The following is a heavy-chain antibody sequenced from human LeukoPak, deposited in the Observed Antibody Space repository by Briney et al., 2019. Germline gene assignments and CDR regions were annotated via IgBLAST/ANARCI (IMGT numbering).Heavy chain of an antibody. J-gene: IGHJ5*02. Sequence: SETLSLTCTVSGGSVSSYYWSWIRQPAGKGLEWIGRIYTSGSTNYNPSLKSRVTMSVDTSKNQFSLKLSSVAAADTAVYYCARIRYCSSTSCYAGVHWFDPWGQGTLVTVSS. V-gene: IGHV4-4*07. D-gene: IGHD2-2*01. CDR1: GGSVSSYY. CDR2: IYTSGST. CDR3: ARIRYCSSTSCYAGVHWFDP.